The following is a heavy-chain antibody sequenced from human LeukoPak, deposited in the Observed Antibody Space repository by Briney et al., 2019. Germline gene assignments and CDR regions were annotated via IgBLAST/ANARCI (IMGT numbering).Heavy chain of an antibody. CDR1: GFRFNTYW. V-gene: IGHV3-7*03. Sequence: PGGSLRLSCAASGFRFNTYWMSWVRQAPGKGLEWVANIKQDGNEKYYADSVKGRFTISRDNGKNSLDLQMNSLRADDTAVYYCARGRAVAGTGSWFDPWGQGTLVTVSS. D-gene: IGHD6-19*01. J-gene: IGHJ5*02. CDR3: ARGRAVAGTGSWFDP. CDR2: IKQDGNEK.